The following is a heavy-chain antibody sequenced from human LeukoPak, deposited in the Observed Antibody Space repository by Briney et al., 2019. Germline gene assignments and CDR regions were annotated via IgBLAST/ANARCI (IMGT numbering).Heavy chain of an antibody. CDR3: GAAASTFGFYYYYMDV. D-gene: IGHD6-25*01. Sequence: GGSLRLSCAASGFAFFSSYAMSWVRQAPGKGLEWVSAISGSGSSTYNADSVKGRFTISRDNSKNTLYLQMNSLRAEDAAIYYCGAAASTFGFYYYYMDVWGKGTTVTVSS. CDR1: GFAFFSSYA. V-gene: IGHV3-23*01. CDR2: ISGSGSST. J-gene: IGHJ6*03.